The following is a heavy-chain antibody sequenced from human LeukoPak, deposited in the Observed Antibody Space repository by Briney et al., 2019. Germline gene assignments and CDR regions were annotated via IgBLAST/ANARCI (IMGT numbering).Heavy chain of an antibody. V-gene: IGHV3-21*01. Sequence: GSLRLSCAASGFTFSSYSMNWVRQAPGKGLEWVSSISSSSSYIYYADSVKGRFTISRDNAKNSLYLQMNSLRAEDTAVYYCASYMVRGVIMPLDYWGQATLVTISS. D-gene: IGHD3-10*01. CDR2: ISSSSSYI. CDR3: ASYMVRGVIMPLDY. J-gene: IGHJ4*02. CDR1: GFTFSSYS.